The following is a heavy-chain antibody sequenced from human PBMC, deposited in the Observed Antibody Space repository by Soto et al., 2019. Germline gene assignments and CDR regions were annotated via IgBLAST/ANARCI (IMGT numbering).Heavy chain of an antibody. CDR1: GYTLTELS. Sequence: QVHLVQSGAEVKKPGASVKVSCKVSGYTLTELSMHWVRQAPGKGLAWMGGFDPEHGETIYAQKFQGRVIMTEDTSTDTAYMELGSLRSEDTAVYYCATNVHSSGYYADYWGQGTLVTVSS. CDR2: FDPEHGET. D-gene: IGHD6-19*01. CDR3: ATNVHSSGYYADY. V-gene: IGHV1-24*01. J-gene: IGHJ4*02.